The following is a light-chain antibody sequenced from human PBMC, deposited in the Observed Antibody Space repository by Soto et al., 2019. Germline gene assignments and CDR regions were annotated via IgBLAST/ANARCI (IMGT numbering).Light chain of an antibody. V-gene: IGKV1-5*03. CDR3: QQYKGFPRT. Sequence: DIQMTQSPSTLSASVGDRVTITCRASQSLSSWLAWYQQKPGKAPKLLIYKASSLQSGVPSRFSGTGSGTEFPLTISSLQPDDFATYYCQQYKGFPRTFGQGTKVEIK. J-gene: IGKJ1*01. CDR2: KAS. CDR1: QSLSSW.